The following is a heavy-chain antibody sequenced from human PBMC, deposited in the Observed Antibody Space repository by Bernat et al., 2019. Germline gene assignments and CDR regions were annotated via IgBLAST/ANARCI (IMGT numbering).Heavy chain of an antibody. V-gene: IGHV4-4*02. CDR2: IYHSGST. CDR3: AGRYSGYDSGPHFDY. D-gene: IGHD5-12*01. Sequence: QVQLQESGPGLVKPSGTLSLTCAVSGGSISSSNWWSWVRQPPGKGLEWIGEIYHSGSTNYNPSLKSRVTISVDKSKNQFSLKLSSVTAADTAVYYCAGRYSGYDSGPHFDYWGQGTLVTVSS. CDR1: GGSISSSNW. J-gene: IGHJ4*02.